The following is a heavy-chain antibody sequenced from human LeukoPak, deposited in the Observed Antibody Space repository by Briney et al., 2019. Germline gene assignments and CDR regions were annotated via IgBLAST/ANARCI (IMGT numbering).Heavy chain of an antibody. J-gene: IGHJ5*02. CDR3: ARSSFGDRRDWFDP. D-gene: IGHD3-10*01. Sequence: SETLSLTCTVSAGSVSSTEFYWGWIRQPPGKGLQWVGNIYYTGSTYYNPSLKSRVTISVDTSKNQFSLKLSSVTAADTAIYYCARSSFGDRRDWFDPWGQGTLVTVSS. CDR1: AGSVSSTEFY. V-gene: IGHV4-39*07. CDR2: IYYTGST.